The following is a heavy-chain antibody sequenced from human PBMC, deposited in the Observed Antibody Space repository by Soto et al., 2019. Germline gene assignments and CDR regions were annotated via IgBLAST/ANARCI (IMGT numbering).Heavy chain of an antibody. V-gene: IGHV4-38-2*02. CDR3: ARDFSASDGNS. D-gene: IGHD1-1*01. J-gene: IGHJ4*02. Sequence: SETLSLTCSVSGYSISSGYYWGWIRQAPGKGLEWIGNIHHSGSTYYHPSLESRVTISIDTSTNQFSLRLTSVTAADTAIHYCARDFSASDGNSWGQGTLVTFSS. CDR1: GYSISSGYY. CDR2: IHHSGST.